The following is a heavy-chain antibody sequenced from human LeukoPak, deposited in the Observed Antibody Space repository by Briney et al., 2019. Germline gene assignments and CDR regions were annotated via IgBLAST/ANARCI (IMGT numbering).Heavy chain of an antibody. CDR2: IYSGGST. CDR3: ARSSHYDILTGYSEEDAFDI. V-gene: IGHV3-53*01. J-gene: IGHJ3*02. D-gene: IGHD3-9*01. Sequence: GGSLRLSCAASGFTVSSNYMSWVRQAPGKGLEWVSVIYSGGSTDYADSVKGRFTISRDNSKNTLYLQMNSMRVEDTAVYYCARSSHYDILTGYSEEDAFDIWGQGTMVTVSS. CDR1: GFTVSSNY.